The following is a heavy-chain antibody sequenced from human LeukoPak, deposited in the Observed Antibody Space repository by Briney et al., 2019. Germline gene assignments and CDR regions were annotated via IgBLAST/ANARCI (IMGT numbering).Heavy chain of an antibody. J-gene: IGHJ5*02. CDR2: IYYSGST. Sequence: SSETLSLTCTVSGGSISSYYWSWIRQPPGKGLEWIGYIYYSGSTNYNPSLKSRVTISVDTSKNQFSLKLSSVTAADTAVYYCARGSCSSTSCSEHLDHWGQGTLVTVSS. CDR3: ARGSCSSTSCSEHLDH. D-gene: IGHD2-2*01. V-gene: IGHV4-59*01. CDR1: GGSISSYY.